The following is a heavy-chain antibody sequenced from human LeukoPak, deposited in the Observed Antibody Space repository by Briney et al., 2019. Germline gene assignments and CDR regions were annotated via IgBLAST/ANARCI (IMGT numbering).Heavy chain of an antibody. J-gene: IGHJ3*02. CDR1: GGSISSGSYY. Sequence: SETLSLTCTVSGGSISSGSYYWSWIRQPAGKGLEWIGRIYTSGSTNYNPSLKSRVTISVDTSKNQFSLKLSSVTAADTAVYYCARGRGYDYVWGSYDAFDIRGQGTMVTVSS. V-gene: IGHV4-61*02. CDR2: IYTSGST. D-gene: IGHD3-16*01. CDR3: ARGRGYDYVWGSYDAFDI.